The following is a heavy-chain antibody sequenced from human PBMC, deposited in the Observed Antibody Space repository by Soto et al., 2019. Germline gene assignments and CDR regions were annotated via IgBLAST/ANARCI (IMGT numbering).Heavy chain of an antibody. J-gene: IGHJ5*02. CDR1: GGSISSGGFY. CDR3: ASPPGIAVAATEGNWFDP. D-gene: IGHD6-19*01. Sequence: SETLSLTCTVSGGSISSGGFYWSWIRQDPGKGLECIAFIHSSGSAYYNPSLKSRVTISVDTSKNQFSLKLSSVTAADTAVYYCASPPGIAVAATEGNWFDPWGQGTLVTVSS. V-gene: IGHV4-31*03. CDR2: IHSSGSA.